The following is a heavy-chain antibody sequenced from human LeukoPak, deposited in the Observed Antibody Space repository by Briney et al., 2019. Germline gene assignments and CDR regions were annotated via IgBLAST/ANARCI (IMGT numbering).Heavy chain of an antibody. CDR3: ARGPSHDYYPSHFDY. J-gene: IGHJ4*02. Sequence: SETLSLTCTVSGGSISSYYWSWIRQPAGKGLEWIGRIHTSGSTNYNPSLKSRVTMSVDTSKNQFSLKLSSVTAADTAVYYCARGPSHDYYPSHFDYWGQGTLVTVTS. D-gene: IGHD3-16*01. CDR2: IHTSGST. CDR1: GGSISSYY. V-gene: IGHV4-4*07.